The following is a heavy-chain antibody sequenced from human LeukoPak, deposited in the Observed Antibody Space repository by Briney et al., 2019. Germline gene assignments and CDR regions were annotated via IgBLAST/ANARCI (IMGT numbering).Heavy chain of an antibody. Sequence: AGGSLRLSCAASGFIVSSYWMHWVRHAPGKGLVWVSRINSDGSTISYADSVKGRFTISRDNAKNTLFLQMNSLRAEDTAVYYCAKDHPPAGALEEPANWFDPWGQGTLVTVSS. V-gene: IGHV3-74*01. CDR2: INSDGSTI. CDR3: AKDHPPAGALEEPANWFDP. D-gene: IGHD2-2*01. CDR1: GFIVSSYW. J-gene: IGHJ5*02.